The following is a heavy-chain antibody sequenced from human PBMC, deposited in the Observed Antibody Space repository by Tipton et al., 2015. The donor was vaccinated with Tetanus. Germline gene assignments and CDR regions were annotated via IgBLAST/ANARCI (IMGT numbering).Heavy chain of an antibody. V-gene: IGHV4-39*01. CDR2: IYYSGST. CDR3: ARESMIVVVTGFDY. CDR1: GGSISSSSYY. Sequence: LRLSCTVSGGSISSSSYYWGWIRQPPGKGLEWIGSIYYSGSTYYNPSLKSRVTISVDTSKNQFSLKLSSVTAADTAVYYCARESMIVVVTGFDYWGQGTLVTVSS. D-gene: IGHD3-22*01. J-gene: IGHJ4*02.